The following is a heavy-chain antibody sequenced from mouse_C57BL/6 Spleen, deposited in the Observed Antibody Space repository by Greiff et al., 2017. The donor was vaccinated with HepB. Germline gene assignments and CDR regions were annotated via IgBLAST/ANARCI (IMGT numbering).Heavy chain of an antibody. CDR2: IWGGGST. D-gene: IGHD1-1*01. V-gene: IGHV2-9*01. Sequence: VKLVESGPGLVAPSQSLSITCTVSGFSLTSYGVDWVRQPPGKGLEWLGVIWGGGSTNYNSALMSRLSISKDNSKSQVFLKMNSLQTDDTAMYYCAKHITTVVATPYAMDYWGQGTSVTVSS. CDR3: AKHITTVVATPYAMDY. CDR1: GFSLTSYG. J-gene: IGHJ4*01.